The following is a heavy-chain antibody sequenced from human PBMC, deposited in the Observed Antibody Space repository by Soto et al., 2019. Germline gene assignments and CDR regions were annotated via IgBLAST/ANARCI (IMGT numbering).Heavy chain of an antibody. Sequence: SETLSLTCAVYGGSFSGYYWSWIRQPPGKGLEWIGEINHSGSTNYNPSLKSRVTISVDTSKNQFSLKLSSVTAADTAVYYCASPRVRCSTSCYFGSWFDPWGQGTLVTVSS. J-gene: IGHJ5*02. D-gene: IGHD2-2*01. CDR1: GGSFSGYY. CDR2: INHSGST. CDR3: ASPRVRCSTSCYFGSWFDP. V-gene: IGHV4-34*01.